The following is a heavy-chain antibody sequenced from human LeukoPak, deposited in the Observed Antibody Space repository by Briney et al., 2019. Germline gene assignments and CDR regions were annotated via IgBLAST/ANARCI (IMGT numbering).Heavy chain of an antibody. CDR1: GFTFSTYA. J-gene: IGHJ4*02. V-gene: IGHV3-30-3*01. D-gene: IGHD4-17*01. CDR2: ISYDGSEK. CDR3: ARNRGDPSYFDY. Sequence: PGGSLRLSCAVSGFTFSTYAMHWVRQAPGKGLEWVAVISYDGSEKYYGDSVKGRFTISRDNAKNSLYLQMNSLRAEDTAMYYCARNRGDPSYFDYWGQGILVTVSS.